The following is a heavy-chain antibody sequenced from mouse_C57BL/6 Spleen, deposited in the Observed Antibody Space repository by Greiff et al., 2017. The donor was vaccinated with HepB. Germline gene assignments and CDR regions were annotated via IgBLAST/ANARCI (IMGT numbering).Heavy chain of an antibody. J-gene: IGHJ2*01. V-gene: IGHV1-82*01. D-gene: IGHD1-1*01. CDR3: ATTLDYGSSALDY. Sequence: QVQLQQSGPELVKPGASVKISCKASGYAFSSSWMNWVKQRPGKGLEWIGRIYPGDGDTNYNGKFKGKATLTADKSSSTAYMQLSSLTSEDSAVYFCATTLDYGSSALDYWGQGTTLTVSS. CDR2: IYPGDGDT. CDR1: GYAFSSSW.